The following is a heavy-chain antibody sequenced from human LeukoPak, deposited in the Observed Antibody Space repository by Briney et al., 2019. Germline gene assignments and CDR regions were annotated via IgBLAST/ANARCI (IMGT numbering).Heavy chain of an antibody. J-gene: IGHJ3*02. CDR1: GFTFSMST. Sequence: GGSLRLSCVASGFTFSMSTMNWVRQAPGKGLEWVSFISCSSSNIHYADSVKGRFTVSRDNAKNSLYLQMNSLRVEDTAMYFCARDPVGASGFGAFDIWGQGTMVTVSS. V-gene: IGHV3-21*01. CDR3: ARDPVGASGFGAFDI. D-gene: IGHD1-26*01. CDR2: ISCSSSNI.